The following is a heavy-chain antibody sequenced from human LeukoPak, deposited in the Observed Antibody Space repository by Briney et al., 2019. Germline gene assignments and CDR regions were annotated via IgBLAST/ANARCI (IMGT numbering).Heavy chain of an antibody. Sequence: GGSLRLSCAASGFTFSSYGMHWVRQAPGKGLEWVAFIRYDGSNKYYADSVKGRFTISRDNSKNTLYLQMNSLRAEDTAVYYCAKDRGETGEPDAFDIWGQGTMVTVSS. D-gene: IGHD7-27*01. CDR3: AKDRGETGEPDAFDI. CDR1: GFTFSSYG. V-gene: IGHV3-30*02. J-gene: IGHJ3*02. CDR2: IRYDGSNK.